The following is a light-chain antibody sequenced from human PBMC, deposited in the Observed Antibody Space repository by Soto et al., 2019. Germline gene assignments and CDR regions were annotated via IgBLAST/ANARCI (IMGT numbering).Light chain of an antibody. J-gene: IGLJ1*01. CDR2: EVS. V-gene: IGLV2-8*01. Sequence: SVRTQAPSASGSPVHSFTISFTLTSIDFGGYNYVSWYQQHPGKAPKLMIYEVSKLPSGVPDRFSGSKSGNTASLTVYGIQAEDEADYYCSSYEGSTNPSLLGTGPXVT. CDR3: SSYEGSTNPSL. CDR1: SIDFGGYNY.